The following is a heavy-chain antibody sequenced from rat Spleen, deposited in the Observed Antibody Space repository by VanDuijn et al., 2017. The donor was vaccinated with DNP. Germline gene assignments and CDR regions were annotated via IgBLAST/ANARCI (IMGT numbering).Heavy chain of an antibody. Sequence: EVQLVESGGDLVQPGRSLKLSCVASGFTFNNHWMTWIRQVPGKGLEWVASITSSGGNTFYPDSVKGRFTISRDDARNTLYLQMNSLRSGDTATYHCARHVIMTTVVTDYFDCWGQGVLVTVSS. D-gene: IGHD1-1*01. CDR2: ITSSGGNT. J-gene: IGHJ2*01. CDR3: ARHVIMTTVVTDYFDC. V-gene: IGHV5-31*01. CDR1: GFTFNNHW.